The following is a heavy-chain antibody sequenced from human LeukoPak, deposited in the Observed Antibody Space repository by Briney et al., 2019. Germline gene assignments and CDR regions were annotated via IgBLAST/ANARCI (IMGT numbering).Heavy chain of an antibody. V-gene: IGHV4-59*11. CDR2: ISDSGST. J-gene: IGHJ4*02. Sequence: SETLSLTCVVSGGSLSTHHWSWIRHSPGRGLEWIGYISDSGSTNYNPSLKSRVTISVDTSKNQFSLMLSSVTAADTAVYYCARGYDSSAYYPFNYWGQGTLVTVSS. D-gene: IGHD3-22*01. CDR1: GGSLSTHH. CDR3: ARGYDSSAYYPFNY.